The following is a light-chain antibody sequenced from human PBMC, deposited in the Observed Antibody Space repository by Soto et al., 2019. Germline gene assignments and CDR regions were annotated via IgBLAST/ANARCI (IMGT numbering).Light chain of an antibody. J-gene: IGKJ1*01. CDR2: GAS. CDR3: QQYNTWLWT. CDR1: QSVNAN. Sequence: EVVMTQSPATLSVSPGERATLSCRASQSVNANLAWYQQKPGQAPRLLIHGASNRATGIPARFSGSGFVTEFILTISSLQSEDFAVYYCQQYNTWLWTFGQGTKVEI. V-gene: IGKV3-15*01.